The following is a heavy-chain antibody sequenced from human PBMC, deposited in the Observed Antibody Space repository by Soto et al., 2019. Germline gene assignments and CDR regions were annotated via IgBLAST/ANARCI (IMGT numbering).Heavy chain of an antibody. D-gene: IGHD6-13*01. J-gene: IGHJ4*02. CDR3: ARTVKRYSSSWLIDY. V-gene: IGHV1-69*13. CDR2: IIPIFGTA. CDR1: GGTFSSYA. Sequence: GASVKVSCKASGGTFSSYAISWVRQAPGQGLEWMGGIIPIFGTANYAQKFQGRVTITADESTSTAYMELSSLRSEDTAVYYCARTVKRYSSSWLIDYWGQGTLVTVSS.